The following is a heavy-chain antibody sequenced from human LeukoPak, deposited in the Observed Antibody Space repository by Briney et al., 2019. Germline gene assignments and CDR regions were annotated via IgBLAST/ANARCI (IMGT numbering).Heavy chain of an antibody. CDR3: ARDSLDFWSGYYFDY. CDR2: ISSSGSTI. J-gene: IGHJ4*02. Sequence: GGSLRLSCAASGFTFSSYEMNWVRQAPGKGLEWDSYISSSGSTIYYADSVKGRFTISRDNAKNSLYLQMNSLRAEDTAVYYCARDSLDFWSGYYFDYWGQGTLVTVSS. D-gene: IGHD3-3*01. V-gene: IGHV3-48*03. CDR1: GFTFSSYE.